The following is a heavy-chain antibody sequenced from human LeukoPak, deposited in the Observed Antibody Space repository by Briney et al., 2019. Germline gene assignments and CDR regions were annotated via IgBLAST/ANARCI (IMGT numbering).Heavy chain of an antibody. CDR1: GFTFSDYY. V-gene: IGHV3-11*01. Sequence: GGSLRLSCAASGFTFSDYYMSWIRQAPGKGLEWVSYISSSGSTIYYADSVKGRFTISRDNAKNSLYLQMNSLRAEDTAVYYCARDQGTIFGVVIDYYGMDVWGQGTTVTVSS. D-gene: IGHD3-3*01. J-gene: IGHJ6*02. CDR2: ISSSGSTI. CDR3: ARDQGTIFGVVIDYYGMDV.